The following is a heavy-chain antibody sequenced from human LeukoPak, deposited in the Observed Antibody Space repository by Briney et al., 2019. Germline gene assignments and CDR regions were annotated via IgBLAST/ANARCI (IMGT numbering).Heavy chain of an antibody. CDR3: ARHISSGGTYAHFDY. CDR2: VYDRGST. Sequence: PSETLSLTCTVSGGSISSYYWSWVRQPAGKGLEWIGRVYDRGSTNYNPSLKSRVTISLDTSKNQFSLKLTSVTAADTAVYYCARHISSGGTYAHFDYWGQGTLVTVSS. CDR1: GGSISSYY. V-gene: IGHV4-59*08. D-gene: IGHD1-26*01. J-gene: IGHJ4*02.